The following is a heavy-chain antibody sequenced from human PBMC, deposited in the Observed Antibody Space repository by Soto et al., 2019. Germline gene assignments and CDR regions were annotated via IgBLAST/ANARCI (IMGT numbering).Heavy chain of an antibody. J-gene: IGHJ6*01. CDR3: ARAPMTCYSQFSC. D-gene: IGHD3-9*01. Sequence: QVQLVQSGAEVKKPGASVKVSCKASGYTFTSYGISWVRQAPGQGLEWIGWISAYNGNTNYAQKFQGRVTMATDTSTSTAYMERICPRPDYLGVYYSARAPMTCYSQFSCWG. CDR2: ISAYNGNT. V-gene: IGHV1-18*03. CDR1: GYTFTSYG.